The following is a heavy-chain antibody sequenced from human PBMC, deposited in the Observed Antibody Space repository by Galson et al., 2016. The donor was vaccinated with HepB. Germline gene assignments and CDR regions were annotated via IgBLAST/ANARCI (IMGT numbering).Heavy chain of an antibody. V-gene: IGHV3-48*01. J-gene: IGHJ2*01. D-gene: IGHD3-10*01. CDR2: LSSTSTLI. CDR3: VRDRHGYTYYGTLGIGYFDL. Sequence: SLRLSCAGSGFSYSDYSIDWVRQAPGKGLEWVSYLSSTSTLIYYADSVKGRFTVSRDNAKNSPYLQMNSLRAEDTAVYYCVRDRHGYTYYGTLGIGYFDLWGRGTLVTVSS. CDR1: GFSYSDYS.